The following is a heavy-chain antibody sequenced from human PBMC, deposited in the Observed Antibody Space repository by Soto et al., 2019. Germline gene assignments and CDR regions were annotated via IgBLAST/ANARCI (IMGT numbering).Heavy chain of an antibody. Sequence: QVTLKESGPVLVKPTETLTLTCTVSGFSLSSARMSVSWIRQPPGKALEWLAHIFSSDAKSYSASLKSRLTISKDTSTSQVVLTMTNMNPVDTATYYCTRIRGWGWLGPNDYWGQGTLVTVSS. CDR1: GFSLSSARMS. CDR2: IFSSDAK. J-gene: IGHJ4*02. D-gene: IGHD3-10*01. V-gene: IGHV2-26*01. CDR3: TRIRGWGWLGPNDY.